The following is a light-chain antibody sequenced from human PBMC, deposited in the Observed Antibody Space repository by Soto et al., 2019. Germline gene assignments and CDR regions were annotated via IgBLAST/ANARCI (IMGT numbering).Light chain of an antibody. V-gene: IGKV1-39*01. J-gene: IGKJ5*01. Sequence: DIQMTQSPSSLSASVGYRVTITCRASKSSSSYVNWYQQKPGKAPKLLIYAASSCQSGVPSRFSGSGSGTDFALTISSLQPEDFATYYCQQSYSTPITFGQGTRLEIK. CDR3: QQSYSTPIT. CDR1: KSSSSY. CDR2: AAS.